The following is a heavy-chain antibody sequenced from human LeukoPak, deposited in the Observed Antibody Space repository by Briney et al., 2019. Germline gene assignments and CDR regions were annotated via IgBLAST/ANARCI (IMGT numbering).Heavy chain of an antibody. V-gene: IGHV4-39*01. CDR2: IYYSGST. Sequence: PSETLSLTCTVSGGSISSSSYYWGWTRQPPGKWLEWIGSIYYSGSTYYNPSLKSRVTISVDTSKNQFSLKLSSVTAADTAVYYCARRGEASGSSGWLNCFDPWGQGTLVTVFS. J-gene: IGHJ5*02. D-gene: IGHD6-19*01. CDR3: ARRGEASGSSGWLNCFDP. CDR1: GGSISSSSYY.